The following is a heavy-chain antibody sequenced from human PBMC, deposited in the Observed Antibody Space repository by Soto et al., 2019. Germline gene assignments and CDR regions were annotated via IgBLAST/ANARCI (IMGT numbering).Heavy chain of an antibody. CDR1: GFTFSTYA. Sequence: GGSLRLSCAASGFTFSTYAMAWVRQAPGKGLEWVAGVSASGLNTDYADPVKGRFYISRDNSKNTVSLHMNSRRAEDTAFYYCGKDRPRRTTVYFFDYWGQGTPVTVS. CDR3: GKDRPRRTTVYFFDY. V-gene: IGHV3-23*01. D-gene: IGHD1-20*01. J-gene: IGHJ4*02. CDR2: VSASGLNT.